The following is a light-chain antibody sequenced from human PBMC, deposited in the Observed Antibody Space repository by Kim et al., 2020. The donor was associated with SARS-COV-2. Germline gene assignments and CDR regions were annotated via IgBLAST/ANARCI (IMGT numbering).Light chain of an antibody. CDR1: QSVSSN. CDR3: QQYNNWPPYT. CDR2: DAS. J-gene: IGKJ2*01. Sequence: ASPRETATLSCRASQSVSSNLAWYQQKPGQAPRLLIYDASTSATGIPPRFSGSGSGTEFTLTISSLQSEDFAVYYCQQYNNWPPYTFGQGTKLEI. V-gene: IGKV3-15*01.